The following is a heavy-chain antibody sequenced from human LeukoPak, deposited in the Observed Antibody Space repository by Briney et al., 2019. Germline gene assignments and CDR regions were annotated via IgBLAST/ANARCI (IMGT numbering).Heavy chain of an antibody. CDR3: AKEHAYYDILTGYYSPPGAFDY. CDR1: GFIFSSYA. CDR2: ISGSGGST. D-gene: IGHD3-9*01. J-gene: IGHJ4*02. Sequence: GGSLRLSCAASGFIFSSYAMSWVRQAPGKGLEWVSAISGSGGSTYYADSVKGRFTISRDNSKNTLYLQMNSLRAEDTAVYHCAKEHAYYDILTGYYSPPGAFDYWGQGTLVTVSS. V-gene: IGHV3-23*01.